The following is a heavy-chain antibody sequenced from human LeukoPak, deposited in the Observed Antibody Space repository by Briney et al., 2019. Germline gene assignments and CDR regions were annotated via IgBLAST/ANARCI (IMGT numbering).Heavy chain of an antibody. D-gene: IGHD5-18*01. CDR3: ARARAGGYSYGPTSC. CDR2: IIPIFGTA. Sequence: SVKVSCKASGGTFSSYAISWVRQAPGQGLEWMGGIIPIFGTANYAQKFQGRVTITADESTSTAYMELSSLRSEDTAVYYCARARAGGYSYGPTSCWGQGTLVTVSS. V-gene: IGHV1-69*13. CDR1: GGTFSSYA. J-gene: IGHJ4*02.